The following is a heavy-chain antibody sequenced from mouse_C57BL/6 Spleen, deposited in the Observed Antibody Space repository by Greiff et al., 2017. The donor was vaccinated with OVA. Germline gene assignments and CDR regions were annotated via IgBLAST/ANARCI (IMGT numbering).Heavy chain of an antibody. D-gene: IGHD1-1*01. CDR2: INPNNGGT. CDR3: ATKCPYYDGSNYPHWYFDV. V-gene: IGHV1-22*01. CDR1: GYTFTDYN. J-gene: IGHJ1*03. Sequence: EVQLQQSGPELVKPGASVKMSCKASGYTFTDYNMHWVKQSHGKSLEWIGYINPNNGGTSYNQKFKGKATLTVNTSSSTAYMELRSLTWEDSAVYYCATKCPYYDGSNYPHWYFDVWGTGTTVTVSS.